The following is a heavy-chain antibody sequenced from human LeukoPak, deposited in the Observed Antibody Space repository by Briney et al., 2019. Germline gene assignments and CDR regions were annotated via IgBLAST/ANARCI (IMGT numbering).Heavy chain of an antibody. D-gene: IGHD3-22*01. CDR3: ASRYYDSDGPSLAFDI. V-gene: IGHV5-51*01. CDR2: IYPGDSDT. Sequence: GESLKISCKGSGYSFTSYWIGWVRQMPGKGLEWMGIIYPGDSDTRYSPSFQGQVTISADKSISTAYLQWSSLKASDTAMYYCASRYYDSDGPSLAFDIWGQGTMVTSLQ. J-gene: IGHJ3*02. CDR1: GYSFTSYW.